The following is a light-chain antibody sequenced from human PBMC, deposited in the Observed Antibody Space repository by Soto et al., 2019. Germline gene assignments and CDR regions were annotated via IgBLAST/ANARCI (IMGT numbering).Light chain of an antibody. J-gene: IGKJ1*01. CDR1: QSISNW. V-gene: IGKV1-5*03. CDR2: QAS. Sequence: DIQMTQSPSTLSASVGDRVTITCRASQSISNWLAWYQQKPGKAPKLLIYQASTLQSGVPSRFSGSRTGTEFTLTINNLQPDDVATYYCQLLRTFGQGTKVEIK. CDR3: QLLRT.